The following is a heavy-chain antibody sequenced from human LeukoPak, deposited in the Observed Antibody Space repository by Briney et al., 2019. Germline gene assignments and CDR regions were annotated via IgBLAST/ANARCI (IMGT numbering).Heavy chain of an antibody. CDR3: ARPFSSGWTNDAFDI. Sequence: GGSLRLSCAASGFTFSSYWMSWVRQAPGKGLEWVANIKQDGSEKYYVDSVKGRFTISRDNAKNSLYLQMNSLRAEDTAVYYCARPFSSGWTNDAFDIWGQGTMVTVSS. CDR2: IKQDGSEK. D-gene: IGHD6-25*01. J-gene: IGHJ3*02. CDR1: GFTFSSYW. V-gene: IGHV3-7*01.